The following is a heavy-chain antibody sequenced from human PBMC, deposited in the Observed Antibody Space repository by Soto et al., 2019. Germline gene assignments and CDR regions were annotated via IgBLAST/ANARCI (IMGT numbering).Heavy chain of an antibody. CDR2: ISYDGSNK. Sequence: PGGSLRLSCAASGFTFSSYAMHWVRQAPGKGLEWVAVISYDGSNKYYADSVKGRFTISRDNSKNTLYLQMNSLRAEDTAVYYCARVTDVLRFLEWSYYYYGMDVWGQGTTVTVSS. CDR3: ARVTDVLRFLEWSYYYYGMDV. J-gene: IGHJ6*02. CDR1: GFTFSSYA. V-gene: IGHV3-30-3*01. D-gene: IGHD3-3*01.